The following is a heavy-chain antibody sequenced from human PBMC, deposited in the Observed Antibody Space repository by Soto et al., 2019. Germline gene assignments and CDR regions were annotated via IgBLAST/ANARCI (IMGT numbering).Heavy chain of an antibody. V-gene: IGHV1-2*02. D-gene: IGHD3-22*01. CDR2: INPTSGST. J-gene: IGHJ6*02. CDR3: ARGDSSGYARYYSYGVDV. Sequence: ASVKVSCKASGYTFTGYYLHWVRQGPGQGLEWLGWINPTSGSTQFAQRFQGRVTMTRDTSISTAYMELSRLRSDDTAIYYCARGDSSGYARYYSYGVDVWGQGPTVTVSS. CDR1: GYTFTGYY.